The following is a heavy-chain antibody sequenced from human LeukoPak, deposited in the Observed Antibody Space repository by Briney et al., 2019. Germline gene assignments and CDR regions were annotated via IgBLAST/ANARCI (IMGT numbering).Heavy chain of an antibody. D-gene: IGHD3-10*01. Sequence: SETLSLTCTVSGGSISSYYWSWIRQPPGKGLEWIGYIYYSGSTNYNPSLKSRVTISVDTSKNQFSLKLSSVTAADTAVYYCAKDKGSGSYYHDAFDIWGQGTMVTVSS. CDR3: AKDKGSGSYYHDAFDI. CDR2: IYYSGST. CDR1: GGSISSYY. V-gene: IGHV4-59*12. J-gene: IGHJ3*02.